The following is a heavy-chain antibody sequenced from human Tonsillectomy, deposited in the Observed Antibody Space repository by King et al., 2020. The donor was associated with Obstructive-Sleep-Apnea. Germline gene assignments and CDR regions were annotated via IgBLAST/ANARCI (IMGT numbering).Heavy chain of an antibody. Sequence: PLQESGPGLVKPSETLSLTCTVSGGSISSYYWSWIRPPPGKGLEWIGYIYYSGSTNYNPSLKSRVTISVDTSKNQFSLKLSSVTAADTAVYYCAIPYDNNPQGAFDIWGQGTMVTVSS. CDR3: AIPYDNNPQGAFDI. D-gene: IGHD3-22*01. CDR1: GGSISSYY. CDR2: IYYSGST. J-gene: IGHJ3*02. V-gene: IGHV4-59*01.